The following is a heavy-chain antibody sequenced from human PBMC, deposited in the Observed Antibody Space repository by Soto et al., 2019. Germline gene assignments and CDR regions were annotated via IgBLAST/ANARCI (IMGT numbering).Heavy chain of an antibody. V-gene: IGHV3-9*01. Sequence: GGSLRLSCAASGFTFDDYAMHWVRQAPGKGLEWVSGISWNSGSIGYADSVKGRFTISRDNAKNSLYLQMNSLRAEDTALYYCATGLVATEYYYYYMDVWGKGTTVTVSS. CDR2: ISWNSGSI. D-gene: IGHD5-12*01. J-gene: IGHJ6*03. CDR1: GFTFDDYA. CDR3: ATGLVATEYYYYYMDV.